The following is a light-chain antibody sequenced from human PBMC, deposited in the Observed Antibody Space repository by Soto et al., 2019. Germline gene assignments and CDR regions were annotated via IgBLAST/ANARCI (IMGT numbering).Light chain of an antibody. Sequence: QSVLTQPASVSGSLGQSITISCTGTGSDIAGYNYISWYQQLPGKAPKLMIYEVTIRPSGISNRFSGSKSGNTASLTISGLQAEDEADHYCTSFTSTSSLYVFGTGTKVTVL. V-gene: IGLV2-14*01. CDR1: GSDIAGYNY. CDR2: EVT. J-gene: IGLJ1*01. CDR3: TSFTSTSSLYV.